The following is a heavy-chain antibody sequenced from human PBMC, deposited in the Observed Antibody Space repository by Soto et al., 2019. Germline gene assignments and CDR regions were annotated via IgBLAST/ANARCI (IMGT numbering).Heavy chain of an antibody. J-gene: IGHJ6*02. Sequence: GSLRRACSASGFTFSDHYMDWVRQAAGKGLEWVGRSRNKANSYTTEYAASVKGRFTISRDDSKNSLYLQMNSLKTEDTAVYYCALRFSEWFPGLYYYYGMDVWGQGTKVTVSS. CDR2: SRNKANSYTT. D-gene: IGHD3-3*01. CDR1: GFTFSDHY. V-gene: IGHV3-72*01. CDR3: ALRFSEWFPGLYYYYGMDV.